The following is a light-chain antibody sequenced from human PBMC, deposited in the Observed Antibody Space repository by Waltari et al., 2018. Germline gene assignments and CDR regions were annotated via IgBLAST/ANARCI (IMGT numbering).Light chain of an antibody. CDR3: QQYGSSRDT. CDR1: QSVSSSY. CDR2: GAS. Sequence: EIVLTQSPGTLSLSPGERATLSCRASQSVSSSYLAWYQQKPCQAPRLLIYGASSRATGIPDRFSGSGSGTDFTLTISRLEPEDFAVYYCQQYGSSRDTFGPGTKVDIK. V-gene: IGKV3-20*01. J-gene: IGKJ3*01.